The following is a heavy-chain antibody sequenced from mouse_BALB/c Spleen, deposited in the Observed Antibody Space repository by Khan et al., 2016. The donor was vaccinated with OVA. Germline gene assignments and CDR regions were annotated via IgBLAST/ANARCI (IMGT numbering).Heavy chain of an antibody. CDR1: GFTFSTYG. Sequence: EVQGVESGGDLVKPGGSLKLSCAASGFTFSTYGMSWVRQTPDKRLEWVATISSGGSYTYYPDNVKGRFTISRDNAKNTLYLQMSSLKSEDTAMYYCARLAYYYKSEGFAYWGQGTLVTVSA. D-gene: IGHD1-1*01. CDR2: ISSGGSYT. V-gene: IGHV5-6*01. CDR3: ARLAYYYKSEGFAY. J-gene: IGHJ3*01.